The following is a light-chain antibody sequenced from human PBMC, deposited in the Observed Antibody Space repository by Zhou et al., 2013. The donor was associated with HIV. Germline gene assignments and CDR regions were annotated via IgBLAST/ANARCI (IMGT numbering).Light chain of an antibody. CDR1: QSLLHSNGYNY. CDR3: MQGLQTPPMYT. V-gene: IGKV2-28*01. Sequence: IVMTQSPLSLHVTPGEPASISCRSSQSLLHSNGYNYIDWYLQKPGQSPQLLIYLGSNRASGVPDRFRGSGSGSEFTLKINKVEPDDVGTYYCMQGLQTPPMYTFGQGTKLEIK. CDR2: LGS. J-gene: IGKJ2*01.